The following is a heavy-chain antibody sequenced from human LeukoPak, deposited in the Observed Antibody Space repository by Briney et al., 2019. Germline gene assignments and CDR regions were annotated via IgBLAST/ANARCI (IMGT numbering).Heavy chain of an antibody. CDR1: GGTFSSYA. J-gene: IGHJ4*02. Sequence: ASVKVSCKASGGTFSSYAISWVRQAPGQGLEWMGGIIPIFGTANYAQKFQGRVTITADKSTSTAYMELSSLRSEDTAVYYCARASLGSGIVQDWGQGTLVTVSS. D-gene: IGHD3-10*01. CDR3: ARASLGSGIVQD. V-gene: IGHV1-69*06. CDR2: IIPIFGTA.